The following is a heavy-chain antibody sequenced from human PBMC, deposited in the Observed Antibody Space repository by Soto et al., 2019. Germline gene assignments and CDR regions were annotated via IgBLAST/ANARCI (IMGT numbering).Heavy chain of an antibody. V-gene: IGHV1-2*02. J-gene: IGHJ1*01. CDR3: ARGASRQQLVRGGDWFQH. Sequence: QVQLVQSGAEVKKPGASVKVSCKASGYTFTGYYMHWVRQAPGQGLEWMGWINPNSGGTNYAQKFQGRVTMTRDTSISTAYMELSRLRSDDTAVYYCARGASRQQLVRGGDWFQHWGQGTLVTVSS. CDR1: GYTFTGYY. D-gene: IGHD6-13*01. CDR2: INPNSGGT.